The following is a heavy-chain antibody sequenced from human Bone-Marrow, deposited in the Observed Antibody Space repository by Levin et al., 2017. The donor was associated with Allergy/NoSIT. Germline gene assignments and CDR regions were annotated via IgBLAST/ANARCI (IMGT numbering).Heavy chain of an antibody. D-gene: IGHD6-13*01. J-gene: IGHJ6*02. CDR2: ISCDGATK. Sequence: PGGSLRLSCAASEFTLGNYAIYWVRQAPGKGLEWVALISCDGATKHYADSVKGRFTISRDNSKNTVFLQADSLRPEDTAIYYCARSRSLFYFYAMDVWGQGTSVTVSS. V-gene: IGHV3-30-3*01. CDR3: ARSRSLFYFYAMDV. CDR1: EFTLGNYA.